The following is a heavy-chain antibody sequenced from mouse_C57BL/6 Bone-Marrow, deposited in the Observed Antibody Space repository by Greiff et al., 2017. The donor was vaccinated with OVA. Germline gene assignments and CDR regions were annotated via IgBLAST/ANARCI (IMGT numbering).Heavy chain of an antibody. V-gene: IGHV1-72*01. CDR2: IDPNGGGT. Sequence: VQLQQPGAELVKPGASVKLSCKASGYTFTSYWMHWVKQRPGRGLEWIGRIDPNGGGTKYTEKFKGKATLTVDKPSSTAYMQLSSLTSEDSAIYYCARPPDYYCSSTWFDYWGQGTLVTVSA. D-gene: IGHD1-1*01. J-gene: IGHJ3*01. CDR1: GYTFTSYW. CDR3: ARPPDYYCSSTWFDY.